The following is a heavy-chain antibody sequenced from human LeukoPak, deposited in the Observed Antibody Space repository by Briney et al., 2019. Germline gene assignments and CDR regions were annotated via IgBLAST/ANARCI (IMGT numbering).Heavy chain of an antibody. D-gene: IGHD2-21*01. CDR3: ARVVDSTRAFHV. CDR2: ISGGGGT. Sequence: RGSLRLSCAASGFTVSNNFMSWVRQAPGQGLEWVSLISGGGGTYYAASVKGRFTISRGNSENSLYLQMNSLRPEDTAAYYCARVVDSTRAFHVWGQGTLVIVSS. J-gene: IGHJ3*01. CDR1: GFTVSNNF. V-gene: IGHV3-66*01.